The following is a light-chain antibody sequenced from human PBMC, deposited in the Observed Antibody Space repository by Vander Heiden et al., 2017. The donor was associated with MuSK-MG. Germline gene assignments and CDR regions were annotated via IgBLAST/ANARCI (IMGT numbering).Light chain of an antibody. J-gene: IGKJ2*01. CDR3: QQRYKTPPYT. CDR1: QSISSY. CDR2: AAS. Sequence: DIQMPQSPSSLSASVGERVTITCRPSQSISSYLNWYQQKPGKAPKLLIYAASSLQSGVPSRCIGSGSATDFTRTIISLQPADFSTYYCQQRYKTPPYTFGHGTKLEIK. V-gene: IGKV1-39*01.